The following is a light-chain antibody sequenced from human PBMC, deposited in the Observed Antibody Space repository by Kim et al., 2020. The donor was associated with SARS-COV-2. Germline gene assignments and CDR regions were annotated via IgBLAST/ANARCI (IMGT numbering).Light chain of an antibody. CDR1: SVSIASND. V-gene: IGLV6-57*03. CDR2: EDN. Sequence: KTVTISCTRSSVSIASNDVQWYQQRPGSAPTTVIYEDNQRPSGVPDRFSGSIDSSSNSASLTISGLKTEDEADYYCQSYDSSNHVVFGGGTQLTVL. J-gene: IGLJ2*01. CDR3: QSYDSSNHVV.